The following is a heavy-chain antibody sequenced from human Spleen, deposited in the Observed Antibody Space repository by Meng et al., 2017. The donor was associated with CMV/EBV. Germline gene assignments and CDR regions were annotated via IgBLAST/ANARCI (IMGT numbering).Heavy chain of an antibody. CDR3: ATYIAAFIDY. Sequence: SCAASGFTFSGSAMHWVRQASGKGLEWVGRIRSKANSYATAYAASVKGRFTISRDDSKNTAYLQMNSLKPDDTAVYFCATYIAAFIDYWGQGTLVTVSS. CDR1: GFTFSGSA. J-gene: IGHJ4*02. V-gene: IGHV3-73*01. D-gene: IGHD6-13*01. CDR2: IRSKANSYAT.